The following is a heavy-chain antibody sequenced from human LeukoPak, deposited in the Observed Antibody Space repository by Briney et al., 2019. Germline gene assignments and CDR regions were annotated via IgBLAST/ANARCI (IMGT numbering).Heavy chain of an antibody. Sequence: PGGSLRLSCAASGFTFTDYSMTWVRRAPGKGLEWVSSISTVSTYTFYSDSVKGRFTISRDNRKNTLYLQMSSLSAEDTAVYYCARDGSGFYYYYYMDVWGRGTAVTVSS. J-gene: IGHJ6*03. D-gene: IGHD6-25*01. CDR3: ARDGSGFYYYYYMDV. CDR2: ISTVSTYT. CDR1: GFTFTDYS. V-gene: IGHV3-21*01.